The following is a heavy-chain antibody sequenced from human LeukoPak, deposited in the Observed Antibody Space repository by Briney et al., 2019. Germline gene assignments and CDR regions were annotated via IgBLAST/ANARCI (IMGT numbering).Heavy chain of an antibody. CDR1: GGSINGGNYY. CDR2: IYYSGTI. J-gene: IGHJ2*01. V-gene: IGHV4-61*01. D-gene: IGHD1-26*01. CDR3: ARHSGTFYWYFDL. Sequence: PSETLSLTCTVSGGSINGGNYYWSWIRQPPGKGLEWIGFIYYSGTIRYNPSLQSRVTISVDTSKNQVSLRLTSVTAADTAVYYCARHSGTFYWYFDLWGRGTLVTVSS.